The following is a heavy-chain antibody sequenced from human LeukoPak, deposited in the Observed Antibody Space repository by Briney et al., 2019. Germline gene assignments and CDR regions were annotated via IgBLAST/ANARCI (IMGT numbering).Heavy chain of an antibody. J-gene: IGHJ4*02. Sequence: GGSLRLSCAASGFTFSSYAMSWVRQAPGKGLEWVSAIGGSGGSTYYADSVEGRFTISRDNYKNTLYLQMNSLRAEDTAVYYCAKDWRYDYSNYGGDYWGQGTLVTVSS. D-gene: IGHD4-11*01. CDR3: AKDWRYDYSNYGGDY. CDR2: IGGSGGST. CDR1: GFTFSSYA. V-gene: IGHV3-23*01.